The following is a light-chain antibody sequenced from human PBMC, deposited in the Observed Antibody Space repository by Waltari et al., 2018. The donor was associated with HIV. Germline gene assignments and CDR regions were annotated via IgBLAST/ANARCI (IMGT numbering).Light chain of an antibody. CDR1: QGISNY. Sequence: DNQMTQSPTSLSASVGDRVTITCRASQGISNYLAWYQLKPGKVPKLLIYGASTFHPGVPSRFSGSGSGTVFTLTISSLQPEDVATYYCQKYNSVPLTFGGGTKVEIK. J-gene: IGKJ4*01. V-gene: IGKV1-27*01. CDR3: QKYNSVPLT. CDR2: GAS.